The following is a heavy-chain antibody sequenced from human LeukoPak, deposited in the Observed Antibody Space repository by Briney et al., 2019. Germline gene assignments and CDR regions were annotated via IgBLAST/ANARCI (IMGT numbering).Heavy chain of an antibody. Sequence: ASVKVSCKASGGTFTSYAISWVRQAPGQGLEWMGRIIPILGIANYAQKFQGRVTIPADKSTSTAYMELSSLRSEDTGVYYCTRGFVNMVRGARLVYWGQGTLVTVCS. D-gene: IGHD3-10*01. J-gene: IGHJ4*02. CDR3: TRGFVNMVRGARLVY. CDR1: GGTFTSYA. V-gene: IGHV1-69*04. CDR2: IIPILGIA.